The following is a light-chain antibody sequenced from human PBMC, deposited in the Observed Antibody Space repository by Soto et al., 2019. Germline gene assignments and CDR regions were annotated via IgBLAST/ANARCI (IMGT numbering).Light chain of an antibody. Sequence: QSALTQPPSASGSPGQSVTISCTGTSSDVGAYKYVSWYQQYPGKAPKLMIYEVSKRPSGVPDRFSGSKSGSTASLTVSGLQAEDEADSYCSSYVGRTIGVFGGGTKVTVL. CDR1: SSDVGAYKY. J-gene: IGLJ3*02. V-gene: IGLV2-8*01. CDR3: SSYVGRTIGV. CDR2: EVS.